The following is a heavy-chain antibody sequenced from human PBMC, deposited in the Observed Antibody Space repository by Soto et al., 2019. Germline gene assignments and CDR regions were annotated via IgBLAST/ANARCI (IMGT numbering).Heavy chain of an antibody. CDR1: GGTFSSYA. J-gene: IGHJ6*02. V-gene: IGHV1-69*06. Sequence: SVKVSCKASGGTFSSYAISWVRQAPGQGLAWMGGIIPIFGTANYAHKFQDRVTMTGDTSSDTGYMELSNLRSDDTAIYYCATSLELPLGVDIWGQGTTVTVSS. CDR2: IIPIFGTA. D-gene: IGHD1-7*01. CDR3: ATSLELPLGVDI.